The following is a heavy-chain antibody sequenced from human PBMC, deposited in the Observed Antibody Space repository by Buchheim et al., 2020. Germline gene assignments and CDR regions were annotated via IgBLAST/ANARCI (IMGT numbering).Heavy chain of an antibody. V-gene: IGHV1-2*02. CDR1: GYTFTGYY. CDR2: INPNSGGT. CDR3: ARAEQWLVPPDY. Sequence: QVQLVQSGAEVKKPGASVKVSCKASGYTFTGYYMHWVRQAPGQGLEWMGWINPNSGGTNYAQTFQGRVTMTRDTSISTAYMELSRLRSDDTAVYYCARAEQWLVPPDYWGQGTL. D-gene: IGHD6-19*01. J-gene: IGHJ4*02.